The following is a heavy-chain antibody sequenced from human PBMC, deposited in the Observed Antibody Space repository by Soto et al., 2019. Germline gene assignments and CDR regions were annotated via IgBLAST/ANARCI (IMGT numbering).Heavy chain of an antibody. D-gene: IGHD6-13*01. Sequence: SETLSLTCTVSGGSISSSSYYWGWIRQPPGEGLEWIGSIYYSGSTYYNPSLKSRVTISVDTSKNQFSLKLSSVTAADTAVYYCAGPGDSSIRDYYYYGMDVWGQGTTVTVSS. CDR2: IYYSGST. J-gene: IGHJ6*02. V-gene: IGHV4-39*01. CDR3: AGPGDSSIRDYYYYGMDV. CDR1: GGSISSSSYY.